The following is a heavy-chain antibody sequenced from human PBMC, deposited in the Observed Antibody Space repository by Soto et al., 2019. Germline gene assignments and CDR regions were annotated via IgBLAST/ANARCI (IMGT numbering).Heavy chain of an antibody. CDR1: GFALNTAGMG. J-gene: IGHJ4*02. V-gene: IGHV2-5*01. CDR3: APLYNCNYITPVAY. Sequence: QITLKESGPTLVKPTQTLTLTCSFSGFALNTAGMGVGWIRQPPGKALDWLALIYWNDDGRYNPSLKSRPNSSHDSSKNQVVLTMTNMDPVDTAPYSCAPLYNCNYITPVAYWGRGILVYVSS. D-gene: IGHD1-7*01. CDR2: IYWNDDG.